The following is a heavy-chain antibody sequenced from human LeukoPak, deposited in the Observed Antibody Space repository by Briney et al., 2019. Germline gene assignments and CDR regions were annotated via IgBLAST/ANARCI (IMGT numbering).Heavy chain of an antibody. D-gene: IGHD5-24*01. V-gene: IGHV4-59*08. CDR3: ARLGRDGYKIHVDY. Sequence: SETLSLTCTVSGGSIISYYWSWIRQPPGKGLEWIGYIYYSGSTNYNPSLKSRVTISVDTSKNQFSLKLSSVTAADTAVYYCARLGRDGYKIHVDYWGQGALVTVSS. CDR1: GGSIISYY. J-gene: IGHJ4*02. CDR2: IYYSGST.